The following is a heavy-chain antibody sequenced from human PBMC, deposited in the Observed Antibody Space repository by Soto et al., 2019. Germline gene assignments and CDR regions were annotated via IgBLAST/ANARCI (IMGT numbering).Heavy chain of an antibody. CDR1: GFTFDDYA. CDR3: AILEKGGMDV. Sequence: EVQLVESGGGLVQPGRSLRLSCAASGFTFDDYALHWVRQGPGKGLEWVSGISWNSGNIGYADSVKGRFTISRDNAKNSLYLQMNSLRVEDTALYYCAILEKGGMDVWGQGTTVTVSS. J-gene: IGHJ6*02. CDR2: ISWNSGNI. V-gene: IGHV3-9*01. D-gene: IGHD1-1*01.